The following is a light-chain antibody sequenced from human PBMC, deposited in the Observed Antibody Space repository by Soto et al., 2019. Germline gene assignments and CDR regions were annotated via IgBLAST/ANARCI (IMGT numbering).Light chain of an antibody. V-gene: IGLV2-14*01. J-gene: IGLJ1*01. Sequence: QSALTQPASVSGSPGQSLTISCTGTSSDVGGYNYVSWYQQHPGKAPKVMIFDVSNRPSRVSDRFSGSKSGNTASLTISGLQAEDEADYYCSSYTSSSTYVFGTGTKVTVL. CDR3: SSYTSSSTYV. CDR2: DVS. CDR1: SSDVGGYNY.